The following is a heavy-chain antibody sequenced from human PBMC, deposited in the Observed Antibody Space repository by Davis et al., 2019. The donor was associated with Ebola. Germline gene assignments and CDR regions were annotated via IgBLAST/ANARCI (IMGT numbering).Heavy chain of an antibody. J-gene: IGHJ5*02. CDR1: GGSISSYY. Sequence: MPGGSLRLSCTVSGGSISSYYWSWIRQPPGKGLEWIGYIYYSGSTNYNPSLKSRVTISVDTSKNQFSLKLSSVTAADTAVYYCARGIGSVTARFDPWGQGTLVTVSS. CDR2: IYYSGST. D-gene: IGHD5/OR15-5a*01. V-gene: IGHV4-59*12. CDR3: ARGIGSVTARFDP.